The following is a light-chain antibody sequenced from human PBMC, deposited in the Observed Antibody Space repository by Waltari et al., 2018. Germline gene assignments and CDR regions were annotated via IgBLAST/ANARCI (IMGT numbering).Light chain of an antibody. V-gene: IGLV1-51*01. CDR1: SSNVGFNY. CDR3: GTWDINLDAGV. CDR2: DND. J-gene: IGLJ3*02. Sequence: QSVLTQPPSVSAAPGQRVTISCSGGSSNVGFNYVSWYQQLPGTAPKLLIYDNDNRPSGIPDRFSGSKSGTTATRGITGLQTGDEADYYCGTWDINLDAGVLGGGTKLTVL.